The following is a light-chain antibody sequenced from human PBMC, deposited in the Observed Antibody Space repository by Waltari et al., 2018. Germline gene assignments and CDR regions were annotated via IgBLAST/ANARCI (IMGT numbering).Light chain of an antibody. V-gene: IGKV1-5*03. CDR3: QQYNSYST. CDR2: KTS. Sequence: DIEMTQSPSFLSASVGARVTITCRASHTLNTCLAWYQQKPGKPPRVLIYKTSTLETGVPSRFSGSASGTEFTLTISSLQPDDSATYYCQQYNSYSTFGQGTKLEIK. J-gene: IGKJ2*01. CDR1: HTLNTC.